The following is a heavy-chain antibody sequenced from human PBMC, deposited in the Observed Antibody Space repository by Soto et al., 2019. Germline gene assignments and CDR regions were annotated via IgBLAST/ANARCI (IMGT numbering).Heavy chain of an antibody. CDR3: ARGYGDYFGDYYGLDV. CDR1: GGSIIRYY. Sequence: SETLSLTCTVSGGSIIRYYWSWIRQPPWKGLEWIGYIHYSGSTNYNPSLKSRVTISVDTSKNQFSLKLSSVTAADTAVYYCARGYGDYFGDYYGLDVWGQGTTVTVSS. CDR2: IHYSGST. J-gene: IGHJ6*02. D-gene: IGHD4-17*01. V-gene: IGHV4-59*12.